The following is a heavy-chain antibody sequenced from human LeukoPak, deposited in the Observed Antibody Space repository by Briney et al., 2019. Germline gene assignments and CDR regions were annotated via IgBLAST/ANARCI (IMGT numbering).Heavy chain of an antibody. CDR1: GDSVSINSAA. J-gene: IGHJ5*02. CDR3: ARERRMSSGWYEDWFDP. D-gene: IGHD6-19*01. V-gene: IGHV6-1*01. Sequence: SQTLSLTCAISGDSVSINSAAWNWIRQSPSRGLEWLGRTYYRSKWYNDYAVSVKSRITINPDTSKNQFSLQLNSVTTEDTAVYYCARERRMSSGWYEDWFDPWGQGTLVTVSS. CDR2: TYYRSKWYN.